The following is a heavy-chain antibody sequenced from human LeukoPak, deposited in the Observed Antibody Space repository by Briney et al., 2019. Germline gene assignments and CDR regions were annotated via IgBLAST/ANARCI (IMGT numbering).Heavy chain of an antibody. Sequence: GGSLRFSCAASGFTFSSYAMSWVRQAPGRGLEWVSVISGGGSTIKYADSVKGRSTISRDNSKNTVYLQMNSLRAEDTAVYYCASRDPCSGGTCYGLGYWGQGTLVTVSS. CDR1: GFTFSSYA. CDR2: ISGGGSTI. J-gene: IGHJ4*02. D-gene: IGHD2-15*01. CDR3: ASRDPCSGGTCYGLGY. V-gene: IGHV3-23*01.